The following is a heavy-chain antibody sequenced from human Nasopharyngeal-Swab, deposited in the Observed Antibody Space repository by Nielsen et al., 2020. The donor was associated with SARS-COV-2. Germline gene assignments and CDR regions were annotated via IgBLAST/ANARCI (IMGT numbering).Heavy chain of an antibody. Sequence: LKISCAASGFTFSNYGMHWVRQVPGKGLEWVSGITWNSGTGYADSVKGRFTISRDNARNSLYLQMNSLTTDDTALYYCTKGRADYSNPSFDNWGQGTLVTVSS. J-gene: IGHJ4*02. D-gene: IGHD4-11*01. CDR3: TKGRADYSNPSFDN. V-gene: IGHV3-9*01. CDR1: GFTFSNYG. CDR2: ITWNSGT.